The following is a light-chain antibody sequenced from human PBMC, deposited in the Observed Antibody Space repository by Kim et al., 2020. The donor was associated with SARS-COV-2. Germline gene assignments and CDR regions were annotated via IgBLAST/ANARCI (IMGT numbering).Light chain of an antibody. Sequence: QPVLTQSPSASASPGASVKLTCTLSSGHSNYAIAWHQQQPEKGPRYLMRLNSDGSHNKGDGIPDRFSGSSSGAERYLTISSLQSDDEADYYCQTWGTGIQVFGGGTQLTVL. CDR3: QTWGTGIQV. J-gene: IGLJ2*01. CDR2: LNSDGSH. CDR1: SGHSNYA. V-gene: IGLV4-69*01.